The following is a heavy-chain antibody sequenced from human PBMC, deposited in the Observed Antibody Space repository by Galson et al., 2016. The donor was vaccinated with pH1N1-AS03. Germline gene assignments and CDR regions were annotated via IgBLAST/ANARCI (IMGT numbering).Heavy chain of an antibody. D-gene: IGHD5-24*01. Sequence: SETLSLTCSVSGDSLDSSSYHWGWIRQPPGKGLEWFGTVYYSGRTYNNPSLNRRVTISVDVSRRHFSLKLKSVSATDTVVYYCARQATPEGWLHNTWFDPWGQGTLVTVSS. V-gene: IGHV4-39*01. CDR1: GDSLDSSSYH. CDR2: VYYSGRT. CDR3: ARQATPEGWLHNTWFDP. J-gene: IGHJ5*02.